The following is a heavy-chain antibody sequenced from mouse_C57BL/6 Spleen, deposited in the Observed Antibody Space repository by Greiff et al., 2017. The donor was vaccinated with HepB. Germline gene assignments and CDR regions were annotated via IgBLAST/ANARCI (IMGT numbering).Heavy chain of an antibody. J-gene: IGHJ2*01. D-gene: IGHD1-1*01. CDR2: IDPSDSYT. CDR1: GYTFTSYW. CDR3: ARWMTTGGFDY. Sequence: VQLQQPGAELVMPGASVKLSCKASGYTFTSYWMHWVKQRPGQGLEWIGEIDPSDSYTNYNQKFKGKSTLTVDKSSSTAYMQLRSLTSEDSAVYYVARWMTTGGFDYWGQGTTLTVSS. V-gene: IGHV1-69*01.